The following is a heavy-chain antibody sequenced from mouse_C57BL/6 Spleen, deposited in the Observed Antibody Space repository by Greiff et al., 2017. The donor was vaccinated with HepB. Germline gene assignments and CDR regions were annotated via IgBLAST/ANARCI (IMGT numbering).Heavy chain of an antibody. V-gene: IGHV1-15*01. D-gene: IGHD1-1*01. J-gene: IGHJ1*03. Sequence: SGAELVRPGASVTLSCKASGYTFTDYEMHWVKQTPVHGLEWIGAIDPETGGTAYNQKFKGKAILTADKSSSTAYMELRSLTSEDSAVYYCTIGSSHWYFDVWGTGTTVTVSS. CDR2: IDPETGGT. CDR1: GYTFTDYE. CDR3: TIGSSHWYFDV.